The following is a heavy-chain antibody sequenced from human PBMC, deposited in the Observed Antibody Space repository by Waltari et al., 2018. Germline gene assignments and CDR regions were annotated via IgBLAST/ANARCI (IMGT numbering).Heavy chain of an antibody. J-gene: IGHJ3*02. CDR2: IYYSGST. CDR1: GGSISSSSYY. CDR3: ASIAVAGNDAFDI. Sequence: QLQLQESGPGLVKPSETLSLTCTVSGGSISSSSYYWGWIRQPPGKGLGWIGRIYYSGSTYDNPFLKSRVTISVDTSKNQFSLKLSSVTAADTAVYYCASIAVAGNDAFDIWGQGTMVTVSS. D-gene: IGHD6-19*01. V-gene: IGHV4-39*01.